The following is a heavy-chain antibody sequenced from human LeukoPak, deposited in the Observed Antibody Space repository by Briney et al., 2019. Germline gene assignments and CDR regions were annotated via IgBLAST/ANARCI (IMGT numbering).Heavy chain of an antibody. V-gene: IGHV3-21*01. Sequence: GGSLRLSCAASGFTFSSYSMNWVRQAPGKGLEWVSSISSSSSYIYYADSVKGRFTISRDNAKNSLYLQMNSLRAEDTAVYYCVRLPSYYDFWSGYYKYYYMDVWGKGTTVTVSS. CDR1: GFTFSSYS. CDR2: ISSSSSYI. D-gene: IGHD3-3*01. CDR3: VRLPSYYDFWSGYYKYYYMDV. J-gene: IGHJ6*03.